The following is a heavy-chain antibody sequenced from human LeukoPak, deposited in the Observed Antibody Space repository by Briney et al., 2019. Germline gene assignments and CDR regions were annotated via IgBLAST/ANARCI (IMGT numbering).Heavy chain of an antibody. Sequence: PSETLSLTCAVYGGSFSGYYWSWIRQPPGKGLEWIGEINHSGSTNYNPSLKSRVTISVDTSKNQSSLKLSSVTAADTAVYYCARGRSHRGYSYGYGYWGQGTLVTVSS. CDR1: GGSFSGYY. J-gene: IGHJ4*02. V-gene: IGHV4-34*01. CDR3: ARGRSHRGYSYGYGY. CDR2: INHSGST. D-gene: IGHD5-18*01.